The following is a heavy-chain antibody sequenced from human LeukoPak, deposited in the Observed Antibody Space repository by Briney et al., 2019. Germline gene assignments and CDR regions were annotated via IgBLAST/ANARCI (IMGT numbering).Heavy chain of an antibody. CDR3: ARDYCSSTSCYQANFDY. CDR1: GASISSSSYY. V-gene: IGHV4-39*07. D-gene: IGHD2-2*01. J-gene: IGHJ4*02. CDR2: ISYSGST. Sequence: PSETPSLTCTVSGASISSSSYYWGWLRQPPGKGLEWIVSISYSGSTYYNPSLKSRVTISVDTSKNQFSLKLSSVTAADTAVYYCARDYCSSTSCYQANFDYGGQGPRATVPS.